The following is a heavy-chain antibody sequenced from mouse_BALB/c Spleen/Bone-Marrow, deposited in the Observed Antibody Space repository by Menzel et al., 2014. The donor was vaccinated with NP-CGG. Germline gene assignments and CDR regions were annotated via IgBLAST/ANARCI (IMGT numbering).Heavy chain of an antibody. Sequence: VQLKESGAELVKPGASVKLSCTASGFNIKDTYMHWVKQRPEQGLEWIGRIDPANGNTKYDPKFQGRATITADTSSNTAYLQLSSLTSEDTAVYYCASRGDGYYAWFAYWGQGTLVTVSA. V-gene: IGHV14-3*02. CDR3: ASRGDGYYAWFAY. CDR2: IDPANGNT. J-gene: IGHJ3*01. D-gene: IGHD2-3*01. CDR1: GFNIKDTY.